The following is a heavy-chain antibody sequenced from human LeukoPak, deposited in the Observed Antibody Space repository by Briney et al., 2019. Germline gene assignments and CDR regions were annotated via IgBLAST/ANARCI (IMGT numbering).Heavy chain of an antibody. V-gene: IGHV3-7*01. D-gene: IGHD3-3*01. J-gene: IGHJ4*02. CDR2: IKQDGSEK. CDR3: ARERGVLRPSPADY. Sequence: GGSLRLSCAASGFTFSSYEMNWVRQAPGKGLEWVANIKQDGSEKYYVDSVKGRFTISRDNAKNSLYLQMNSLRAEDTAVYYCARERGVLRPSPADYWGQGTLVTVSS. CDR1: GFTFSSYE.